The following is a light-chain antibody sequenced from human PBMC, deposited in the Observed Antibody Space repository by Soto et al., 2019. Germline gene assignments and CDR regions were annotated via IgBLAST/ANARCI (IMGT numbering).Light chain of an antibody. CDR1: QRIDTW. CDR2: KAT. V-gene: IGKV1-5*03. Sequence: DIQMTQSPSTLSTSLGDRVTITCRAGQRIDTWVACYQQKPGTAPKLLVYKATILQSGVPSRFSGSGSGTEFTLAISNLQPDDFATYYCQQYETFSPWTFGQGTKVEIK. J-gene: IGKJ1*01. CDR3: QQYETFSPWT.